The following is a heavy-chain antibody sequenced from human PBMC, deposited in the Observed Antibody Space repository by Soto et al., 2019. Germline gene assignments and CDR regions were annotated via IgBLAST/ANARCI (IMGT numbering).Heavy chain of an antibody. D-gene: IGHD1-26*01. CDR2: IYPGDSNT. CDR1: GYSFTSHW. Sequence: PGESLKISCKGSGYSFTSHWVAWVRQMPGKGLEWMGIIYPGDSNTKYSPSFQGQVTISADKSFSTVYLQWSSLRASDTAMYYCARHPPSGSYSQFDYWGQGTLVTVSS. V-gene: IGHV5-51*01. J-gene: IGHJ4*02. CDR3: ARHPPSGSYSQFDY.